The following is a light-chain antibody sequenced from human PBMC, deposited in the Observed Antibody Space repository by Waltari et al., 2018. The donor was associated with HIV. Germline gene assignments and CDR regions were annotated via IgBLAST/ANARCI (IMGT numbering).Light chain of an antibody. CDR1: EDINDH. J-gene: IGKJ4*01. V-gene: IGKV1-33*01. CDR2: DAS. CDR3: QHYHDLPHN. Sequence: DIQMTQSPPSLSASVGDRVIITCRTTEDINDHVHWFQLMPGGAPKHLIFDASQREAGVPSRFRGSGIMTQFNLTIDGLQPEDFASYYCQHYHDLPHNFGGGTTVDI.